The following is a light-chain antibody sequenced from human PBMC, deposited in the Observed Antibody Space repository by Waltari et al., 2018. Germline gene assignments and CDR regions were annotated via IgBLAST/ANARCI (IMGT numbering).Light chain of an antibody. CDR2: WAS. V-gene: IGKV4-1*01. CDR1: QSVLYSANNQSY. Sequence: DIVMTQSPDSLAVSLVERATINCKSSQSVLYSANNQSYLGWYQQKLGQPPKLLIHWASIRESGVPDRFSGSGSGTDFTLAISSLQAEDVAVYYCHKYYNLPHTFGQGTKLEIK. CDR3: HKYYNLPHT. J-gene: IGKJ2*01.